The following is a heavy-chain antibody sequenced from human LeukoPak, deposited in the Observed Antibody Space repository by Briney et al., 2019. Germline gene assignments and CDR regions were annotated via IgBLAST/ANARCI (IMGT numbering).Heavy chain of an antibody. V-gene: IGHV3-23*01. CDR1: GFTFSNYA. CDR2: ISESGDTT. J-gene: IGHJ4*02. CDR3: AKQWVDC. Sequence: GGSPRLSCAASGFTFSNYAMNWVRQAPGKGLEWVSSISESGDTTHYADSVKGRFTISRDNAQNTLYLQMNTLRAEDTALYYCAKQWVDCWGQGTLVTVSS. D-gene: IGHD1-26*01.